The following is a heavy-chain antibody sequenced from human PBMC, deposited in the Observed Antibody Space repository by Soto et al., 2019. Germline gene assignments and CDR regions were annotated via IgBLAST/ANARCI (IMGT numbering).Heavy chain of an antibody. V-gene: IGHV1-69*11. CDR1: GNTLSSYA. CDR3: ARGYQPILPFDF. CDR2: IIPILRTT. D-gene: IGHD2-15*01. Sequence: QVQLVQSGAEVQKPGSSVKVSCKASGNTLSSYAFTWLRQAPGKGFELMGTIIPILRTTEYEQKFQGRVTITADESTTTAYMELSGLTSGDTSIYFCARGYQPILPFDFWGQGTLVTVSS. J-gene: IGHJ4*02.